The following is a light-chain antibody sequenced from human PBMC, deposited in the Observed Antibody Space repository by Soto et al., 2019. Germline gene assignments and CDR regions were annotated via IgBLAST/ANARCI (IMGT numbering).Light chain of an antibody. CDR3: KKYNSAPQT. V-gene: IGKV1-27*01. J-gene: IGKJ1*01. CDR2: AAS. CDR1: QGISNY. Sequence: DIQMTQSPSSLSASVGDRVTITCRASQGISNYLAWYQQKPGKVPKLLIYAASTLQSGVPSRFSGSGSGTDLTLTISSMQHEDVATYYCKKYNSAPQTFGQGTKVEIK.